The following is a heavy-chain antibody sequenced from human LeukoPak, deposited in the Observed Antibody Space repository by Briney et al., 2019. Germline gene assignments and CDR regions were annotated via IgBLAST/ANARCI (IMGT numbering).Heavy chain of an antibody. Sequence: GRSLRLSCAASGFTFSSYAMHWVRQAPGKGLEWVAVISYDGSNKYYADSVKGRFTISRDNSKNTLYLQMNSLRAEDTAVYYCAKNLGYCSSTSCPEFDPWGQGTLVTVSS. J-gene: IGHJ5*02. CDR1: GFTFSSYA. D-gene: IGHD2-2*01. V-gene: IGHV3-30-3*01. CDR3: AKNLGYCSSTSCPEFDP. CDR2: ISYDGSNK.